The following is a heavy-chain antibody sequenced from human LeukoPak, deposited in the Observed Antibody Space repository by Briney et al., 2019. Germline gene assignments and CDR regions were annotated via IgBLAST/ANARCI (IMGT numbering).Heavy chain of an antibody. Sequence: SETLSLTYTVSGGSIRSRSYYWGWIRQPPGKGLEWIGSIYYSGDTYYNPSLKSRRVTISVDTSKNQFSLRLSSVTAADTAVYYCARHQWHYYYYMGVWGKGSTVTVSS. D-gene: IGHD6-19*01. V-gene: IGHV4-39*01. CDR1: GGSIRSRSYY. CDR3: ARHQWHYYYYMGV. CDR2: IYYSGDT. J-gene: IGHJ6*03.